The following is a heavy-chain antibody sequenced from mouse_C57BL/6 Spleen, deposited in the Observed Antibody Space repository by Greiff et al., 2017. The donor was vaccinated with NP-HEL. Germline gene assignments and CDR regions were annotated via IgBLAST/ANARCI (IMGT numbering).Heavy chain of an antibody. J-gene: IGHJ3*01. CDR3: TRESYYGSSYGWFAY. CDR1: GYSITSGYY. Sequence: DVKLQESGPGLVKPSQSLSLTCSVTGYSITSGYYWNWIRQFPGNKLEWMGYISYDGSNNYNPSLKNRISITRDTSKNQFFLKLNSVTTEDTATYYCTRESYYGSSYGWFAYWGQGTLVTVSA. V-gene: IGHV3-6*01. D-gene: IGHD1-1*01. CDR2: ISYDGSN.